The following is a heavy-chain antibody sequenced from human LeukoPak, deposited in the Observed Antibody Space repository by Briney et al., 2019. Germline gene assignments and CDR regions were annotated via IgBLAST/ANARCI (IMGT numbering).Heavy chain of an antibody. V-gene: IGHV3-30*02. D-gene: IGHD2-2*01. Sequence: GGSLRLSCAASGFTFSSYGMHWVRQAPGKGLEWVAFIRYDGSNKYYADSVKGRFTISRDNSKNTLYLQMNSLRAEDTAVYYCAKDLGYCSSTSCRGFDYWGQGTLVTVSS. CDR2: IRYDGSNK. CDR1: GFTFSSYG. CDR3: AKDLGYCSSTSCRGFDY. J-gene: IGHJ4*02.